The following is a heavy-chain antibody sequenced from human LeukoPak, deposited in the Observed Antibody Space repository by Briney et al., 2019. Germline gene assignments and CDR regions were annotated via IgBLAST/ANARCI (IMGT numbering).Heavy chain of an antibody. CDR3: AKTGFQWGEYFYYMDV. CDR1: GFTVSSNY. D-gene: IGHD1-14*01. J-gene: IGHJ6*03. CDR2: IYSGGST. V-gene: IGHV3-66*01. Sequence: GGSLRLSCAASGFTVSSNYMSWVRQAPGKGLEWVSVIYSGGSTYYADSVKGRFTISRDNSKNTLYLQMNSLIAEDTAVYYCAKTGFQWGEYFYYMDVWGKGTTVTVSS.